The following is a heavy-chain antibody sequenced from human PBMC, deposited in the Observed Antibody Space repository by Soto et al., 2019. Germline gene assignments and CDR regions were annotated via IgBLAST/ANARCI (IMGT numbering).Heavy chain of an antibody. CDR1: GFTFSSYA. D-gene: IGHD6-19*01. CDR2: ISGSGGST. J-gene: IGHJ4*02. Sequence: GGSLRLSCAASGFTFSSYAVSWVRQAPGKGLEWVSAISGSGGSTYYADSVKGRFTISRDNSKNTLYLQMNSLRAEDTAVYYCAKRGYSSGWPDYWGQGTLVTVSS. V-gene: IGHV3-23*01. CDR3: AKRGYSSGWPDY.